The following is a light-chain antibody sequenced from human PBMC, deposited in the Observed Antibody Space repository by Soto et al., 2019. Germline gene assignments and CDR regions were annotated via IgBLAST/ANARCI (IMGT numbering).Light chain of an antibody. CDR3: QQFNRYPLT. V-gene: IGKV1-9*01. CDR1: QGISNY. Sequence: DVQLTQSPSFLSASVVDRVIITCLASQGISNYLAWYQQKSGKAPNLLIYGASTLQSGVPSRFSGSGSGTEFTLTISSLQPEDFATYHCQQFNRYPLTFGGGTKVDIK. CDR2: GAS. J-gene: IGKJ4*01.